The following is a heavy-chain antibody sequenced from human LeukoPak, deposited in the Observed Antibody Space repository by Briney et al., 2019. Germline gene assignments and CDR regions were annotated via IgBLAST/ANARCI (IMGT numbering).Heavy chain of an antibody. CDR3: ARAHFTMVRERGHAFDV. Sequence: SETLSLTCTVSRGSITSSYWNWIRQPPGKGLEWIGYVFDSGSTNYSPSLRSRVTISVDTSKNQFSLKLSSVTAADTAVYYCARAHFTMVRERGHAFDVWGQGTMVTVSS. D-gene: IGHD3-10*01. CDR1: RGSITSSY. CDR2: VFDSGST. V-gene: IGHV4-59*01. J-gene: IGHJ3*01.